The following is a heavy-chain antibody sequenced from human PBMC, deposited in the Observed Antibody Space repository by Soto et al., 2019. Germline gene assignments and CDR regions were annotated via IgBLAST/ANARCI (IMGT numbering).Heavy chain of an antibody. CDR1: GVSMSSSF. J-gene: IGHJ3*02. D-gene: IGHD1-7*01. CDR3: AREKITGTSDVFDI. V-gene: IGHV4-59*01. Sequence: QVQLQESGPGLVKPSETLSLTCTVSGVSMSSSFWSWIRQSPGKGLEWIGYISHSGHTNYNPPLKRRAIISVDTSKNQFSLSLSSVTAADTAIFYCAREKITGTSDVFDIWGQGTVVTVSS. CDR2: ISHSGHT.